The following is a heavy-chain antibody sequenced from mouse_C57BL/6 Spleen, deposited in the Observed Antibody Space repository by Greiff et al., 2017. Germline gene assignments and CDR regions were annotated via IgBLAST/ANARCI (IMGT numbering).Heavy chain of an antibody. Sequence: EVKLMESEGGLVQPGSSMKLSCTASGFTFSDYYMAWVRQVPEKGLEWVANINYDGSSTYYLDSLKSRFIISRDNAKNILYLQMSSLKSEDTATYYCARDPYYYGSHFDVWGTGTTVTVSS. CDR2: INYDGSST. CDR3: ARDPYYYGSHFDV. D-gene: IGHD1-1*01. CDR1: GFTFSDYY. J-gene: IGHJ1*03. V-gene: IGHV5-16*01.